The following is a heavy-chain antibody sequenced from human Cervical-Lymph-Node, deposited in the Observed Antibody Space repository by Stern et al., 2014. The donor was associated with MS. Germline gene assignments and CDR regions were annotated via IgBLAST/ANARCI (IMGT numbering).Heavy chain of an antibody. Sequence: QLVQSGPEVKKPGTSVKVSCKASGFTFTSSAVQWVRQARGQRLEWVGWIVVGRGKTNFDQKFQERVTITRDMSTSTAYMELSSLRSEDTAVYYCAAEPMYYSDSVGAFDIWGQGTMVTVSS. J-gene: IGHJ3*02. CDR2: IVVGRGKT. V-gene: IGHV1-58*01. CDR3: AAEPMYYSDSVGAFDI. CDR1: GFTFTSSA. D-gene: IGHD3-22*01.